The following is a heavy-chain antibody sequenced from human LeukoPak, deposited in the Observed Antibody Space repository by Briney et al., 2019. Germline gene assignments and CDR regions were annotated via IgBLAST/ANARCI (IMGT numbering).Heavy chain of an antibody. CDR1: GFAFTDYD. CDR3: AKLGARGCSSSTCFIY. V-gene: IGHV3-23*01. Sequence: QPGGSLRLSCAASGFAFTDYDMHWVRQATGKGLEWVSAISGSGDTTYYADSVKGRFTISRDNSKNTLYLQMNSLRPADTAVYYCAKLGARGCSSSTCFIYWGQGTLVTVSS. J-gene: IGHJ4*02. D-gene: IGHD2-2*01. CDR2: ISGSGDTT.